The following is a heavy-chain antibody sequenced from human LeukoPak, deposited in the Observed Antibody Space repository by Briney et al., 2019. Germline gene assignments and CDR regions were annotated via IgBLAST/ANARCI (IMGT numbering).Heavy chain of an antibody. Sequence: GSSVKVSCKASGGTFSSYAISWVRQAPGQGLEWMGGIIPIFGTANYAQKFQGRVTIITDESTSTAYMELSSLRSEDTAVYYCAREGRLTPYFDYWGQGTLVTVSS. V-gene: IGHV1-69*05. D-gene: IGHD4/OR15-4a*01. CDR3: AREGRLTPYFDY. J-gene: IGHJ4*02. CDR2: IIPIFGTA. CDR1: GGTFSSYA.